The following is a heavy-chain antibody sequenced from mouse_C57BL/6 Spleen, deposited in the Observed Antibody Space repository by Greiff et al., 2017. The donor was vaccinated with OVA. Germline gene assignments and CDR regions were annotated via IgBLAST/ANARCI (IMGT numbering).Heavy chain of an antibody. CDR2: IDPENGDT. CDR3: TTFNYYGTLFDY. J-gene: IGHJ2*01. CDR1: GFNIKDDY. V-gene: IGHV14-4*01. Sequence: EVQLQQSGAELVRPGASVKLSCTASGFNIKDDYMHWVKQRPEQGLEWIGWIDPENGDTEYASKFQGKATITADTSSNTAYLQLSSLTSEDTAVYYCTTFNYYGTLFDYWGQGTTLTVSS. D-gene: IGHD1-1*01.